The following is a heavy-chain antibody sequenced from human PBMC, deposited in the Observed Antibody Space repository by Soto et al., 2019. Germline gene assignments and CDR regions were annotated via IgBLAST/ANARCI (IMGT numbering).Heavy chain of an antibody. CDR1: GYTFTGYG. J-gene: IGHJ4*02. V-gene: IGHV1-18*01. CDR3: ARDDRRYDFWSGYYYYDY. D-gene: IGHD3-3*01. Sequence: QVQLVQSGAEVKKPGASVKVSCKASGYTFTGYGISWVRQAPGQGLEWMGWISAYNGNTNYAQKLQGRVTMTTDTSTSTAYMELRSLRSDDTAVYYCARDDRRYDFWSGYYYYDYWGQGTLVTVSS. CDR2: ISAYNGNT.